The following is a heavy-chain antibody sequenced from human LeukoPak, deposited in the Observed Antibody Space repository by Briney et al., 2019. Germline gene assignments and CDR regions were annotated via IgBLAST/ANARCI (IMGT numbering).Heavy chain of an antibody. Sequence: PGGSLRLSCAASGFTVSSNYMSWVRQAPGKGLEWVSVIYSGGSTYYADSVKSRFTISRHNSKNTLYLQMNSLRAEDTAVYYCARVPAYYYYGMDVWGQGTTVTVSS. CDR3: ARVPAYYYYGMDV. CDR2: IYSGGST. J-gene: IGHJ6*02. V-gene: IGHV3-53*04. CDR1: GFTVSSNY.